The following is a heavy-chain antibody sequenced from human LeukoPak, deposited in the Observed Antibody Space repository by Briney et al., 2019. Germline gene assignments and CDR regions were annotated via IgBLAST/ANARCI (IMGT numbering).Heavy chain of an antibody. Sequence: ASVKVSCKASGYTFISYGISWVRQAPGQGLEWMGWISAYNVNTNYAQNLQGRVTMTTDTSTSTAYMELSSLRSEDTAVYYCAKGFYYGSRYYYMDVWGKGTTVTVSS. CDR3: AKGFYYGSRYYYMDV. D-gene: IGHD3-10*01. V-gene: IGHV1-18*01. J-gene: IGHJ6*03. CDR2: ISAYNVNT. CDR1: GYTFISYG.